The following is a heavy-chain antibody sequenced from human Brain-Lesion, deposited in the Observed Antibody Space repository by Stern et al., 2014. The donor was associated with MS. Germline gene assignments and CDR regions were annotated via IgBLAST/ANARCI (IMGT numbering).Heavy chain of an antibody. CDR1: GGSISSGGYY. CDR3: ARGRVVPGFQYYATDV. Sequence: QVQLQESGPGLVKPSQTLSLSCTVSGGSISSGGYYWSWIRQPAGKGLEWIGRIFNGGSPGYNPSLKSRVPISIDTSKNQFSLRLNSMTAADTAVYYCARGRVVPGFQYYATDVWGQGTTVIVSS. J-gene: IGHJ6*02. V-gene: IGHV4-61*02. CDR2: IFNGGSP. D-gene: IGHD2-2*01.